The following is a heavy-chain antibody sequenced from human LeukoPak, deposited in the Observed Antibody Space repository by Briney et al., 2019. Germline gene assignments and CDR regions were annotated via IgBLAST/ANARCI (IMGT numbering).Heavy chain of an antibody. V-gene: IGHV4-39*07. D-gene: IGHD6-13*01. CDR3: AGLLFRYSSKKVPFDY. J-gene: IGHJ4*02. CDR2: IYYSGST. CDR1: GGSISSSSYY. Sequence: PSETPSLTCTVSGGSISSSSYYWGWIRQPPGKGLEWIGSIYYSGSTYYNPSLKSRVTISVDRSKNQFSLRLTSVTAADTAVYYCAGLLFRYSSKKVPFDYWGQGTLVTVSS.